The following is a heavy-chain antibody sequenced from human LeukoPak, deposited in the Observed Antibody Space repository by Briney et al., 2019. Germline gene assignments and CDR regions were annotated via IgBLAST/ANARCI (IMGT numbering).Heavy chain of an antibody. D-gene: IGHD4/OR15-4a*01. CDR2: IYYSGNT. Sequence: SQTLSLTCTVSGGSISSGDYYWSWIRQHPGKGLEWIGYIYYSGNTYYNPSLKSRVTISVDTSKNQFSLKLSSVTAADTAVYYCARVPSFQTLDYWGQGTLVTVSS. V-gene: IGHV4-31*03. J-gene: IGHJ4*02. CDR3: ARVPSFQTLDY. CDR1: GGSISSGDYY.